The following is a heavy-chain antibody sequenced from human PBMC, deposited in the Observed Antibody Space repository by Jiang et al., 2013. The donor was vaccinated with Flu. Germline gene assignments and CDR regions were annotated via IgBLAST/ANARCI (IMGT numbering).Heavy chain of an antibody. D-gene: IGHD3-10*01. CDR2: TYYRSKWYN. Sequence: SQTLSLTCAISGDSVSSNSAAWNWIRQSPSRGLEWLGRTYYRSKWYNDYAVSVKSRITINPDTSKNQFSLQLNSVTPEDTAVYYCARFLIRGVANRNYYYGMDVWGQGTTVTVSS. CDR1: GDSVSSNSAA. CDR3: ARFLIRGVANRNYYYGMDV. J-gene: IGHJ6*02. V-gene: IGHV6-1*01.